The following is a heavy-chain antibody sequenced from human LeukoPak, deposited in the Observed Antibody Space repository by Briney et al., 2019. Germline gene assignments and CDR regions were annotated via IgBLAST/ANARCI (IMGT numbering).Heavy chain of an antibody. CDR3: ARGPYCSGGTCYSQYFDY. J-gene: IGHJ4*02. Sequence: GASVKVSCKASGYTFTSYGVSWVRQAPGQGLEWLGWISPYNGDTNYAQKVQGRVTMTTDTSTSTAYMDLRSLRSDDTAVYYCARGPYCSGGTCYSQYFDYWGQGTLVTVSS. CDR1: GYTFTSYG. CDR2: ISPYNGDT. D-gene: IGHD2-15*01. V-gene: IGHV1-18*01.